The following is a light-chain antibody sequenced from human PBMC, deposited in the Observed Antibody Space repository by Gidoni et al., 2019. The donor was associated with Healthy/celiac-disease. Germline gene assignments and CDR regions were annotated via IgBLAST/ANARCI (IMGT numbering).Light chain of an antibody. CDR2: GTS. Sequence: QSVLTPPPSVSGAPGQRVTMSCTGSSSNIGAGFDVHWYQQLPGTAPKLLLYGTSNRPSGVPDRFSGSKSGTSASLAITGLQAEDEADYYCQSYDSSLSGVVFGGGTKLTVL. CDR3: QSYDSSLSGVV. J-gene: IGLJ2*01. CDR1: SSNIGAGFD. V-gene: IGLV1-40*01.